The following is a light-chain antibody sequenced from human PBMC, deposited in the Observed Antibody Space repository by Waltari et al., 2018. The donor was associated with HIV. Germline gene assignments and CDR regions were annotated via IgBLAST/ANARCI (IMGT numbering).Light chain of an antibody. V-gene: IGKV3-15*01. Sequence: ETVMTQSPATLSVSPGERAILSCRASQSVGTSGAWYQQRPGQAPRLLSSAASTRATGVPARFSGSGSGTEFTLTISSLQSEDFVVYYCQQYSDWPPGFTFGQGTKLDIK. CDR1: QSVGTS. CDR2: AAS. CDR3: QQYSDWPPGFT. J-gene: IGKJ2*01.